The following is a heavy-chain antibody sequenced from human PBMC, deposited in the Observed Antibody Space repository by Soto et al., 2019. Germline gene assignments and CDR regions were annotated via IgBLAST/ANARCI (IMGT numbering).Heavy chain of an antibody. D-gene: IGHD3-22*01. CDR2: IFPSDSDT. CDR1: GYKFTSSW. Sequence: GESLKISCRTSGYKFTSSWIAWVRQMPGKGLEWMGIIFPSDSDTRYSPSFQGQVTISAARSTSTVFLQWASLKASDTAVYFCARKDKSGYFNWFDPWGQRTLVTVSS. CDR3: ARKDKSGYFNWFDP. J-gene: IGHJ5*02. V-gene: IGHV5-51*01.